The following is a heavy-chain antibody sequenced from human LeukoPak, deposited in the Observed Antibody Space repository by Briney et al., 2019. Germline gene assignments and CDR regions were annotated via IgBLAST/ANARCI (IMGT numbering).Heavy chain of an antibody. V-gene: IGHV4-34*01. J-gene: IGHJ4*02. CDR1: GGSFSGYY. Sequence: SETLSLTCAVYGGSFSGYYWSWIRQPPGKGLEWIGEINHSGSTNYNPSLKSRVTISVDTSKNQFSLKLSSVTAADTAVYYCARGRLNEFWSGYCFDYWGQGTLVTVSS. D-gene: IGHD3-3*01. CDR2: INHSGST. CDR3: ARGRLNEFWSGYCFDY.